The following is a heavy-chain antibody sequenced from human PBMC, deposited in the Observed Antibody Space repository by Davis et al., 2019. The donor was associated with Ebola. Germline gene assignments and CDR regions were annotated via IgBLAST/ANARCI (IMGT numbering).Heavy chain of an antibody. Sequence: GESLKISCKDSGNSFTSHWIGWVRQMPGKGLEWMGSIYTGDSDTRYSPSFRGQVTISADNSIKTAFLHWSSLKASDTAMYYCASLRRTITGMDDGYDIWGQGTMVTVSS. CDR3: ASLRRTITGMDDGYDI. CDR2: IYTGDSDT. V-gene: IGHV5-51*01. J-gene: IGHJ3*02. CDR1: GNSFTSHW. D-gene: IGHD2-8*02.